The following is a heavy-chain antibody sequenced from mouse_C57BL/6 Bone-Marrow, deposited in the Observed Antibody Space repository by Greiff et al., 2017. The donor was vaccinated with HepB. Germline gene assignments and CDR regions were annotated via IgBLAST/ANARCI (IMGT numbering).Heavy chain of an antibody. Sequence: EVKVVESGGGLVKPGGSLKLSCAASGFTFSDYGMHWVRQAPEKGLEWVAYISSGSSTIYYADTVKGRFTISRDNAKNTLFLQMTSLRSEDTAMYYCASLYDEEGYYAMDYWGQGTSVTVSS. CDR3: ASLYDEEGYYAMDY. D-gene: IGHD2-12*01. J-gene: IGHJ4*01. V-gene: IGHV5-17*01. CDR1: GFTFSDYG. CDR2: ISSGSSTI.